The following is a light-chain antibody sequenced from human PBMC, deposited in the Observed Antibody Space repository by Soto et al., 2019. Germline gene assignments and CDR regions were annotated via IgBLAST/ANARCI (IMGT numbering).Light chain of an antibody. J-gene: IGKJ4*01. Sequence: DIQLTQSPSFLSASVGDGVTITCRASQGVSSFLAWFQQEPGKAPKLLISAASTLQSGVPSRFSGSGSGTEFTLTISSLQPEDFATYYCLQLKSFPLTFGGGSKVEIK. CDR3: LQLKSFPLT. V-gene: IGKV1-9*01. CDR2: AAS. CDR1: QGVSSF.